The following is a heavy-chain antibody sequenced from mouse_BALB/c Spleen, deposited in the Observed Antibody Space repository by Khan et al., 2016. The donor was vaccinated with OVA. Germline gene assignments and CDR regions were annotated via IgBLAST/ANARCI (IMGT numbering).Heavy chain of an antibody. Sequence: QVQLKQSGPGLVAPSQSLSITCTVSGFSLTGYGVNWVRQPPGKGLEWLGVIWGDGSTNYHSVLKSRLSIRQDNSKSQVFLKLNSLQTDDTATYYCAKGDDGYAWFAYCGQGTLVTVSA. D-gene: IGHD2-2*01. V-gene: IGHV2-3*01. CDR1: GFSLTGYG. CDR3: AKGDDGYAWFAY. J-gene: IGHJ3*01. CDR2: IWGDGST.